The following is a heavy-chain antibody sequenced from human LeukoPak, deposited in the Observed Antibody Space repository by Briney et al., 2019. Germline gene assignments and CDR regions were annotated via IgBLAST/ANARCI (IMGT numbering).Heavy chain of an antibody. V-gene: IGHV3-30*18. J-gene: IGHJ4*02. D-gene: IGHD5-24*01. Sequence: GGSLRLSCAASGFTFSSYGMHWVRQAPGKGLEWVAVISYDGSNKYYADSVKGRFTISRDNSKNTLYLQMNSLRAEDTAVYYCAKDPGFMATITSCFDYWGQGTLVTVSS. CDR3: AKDPGFMATITSCFDY. CDR2: ISYDGSNK. CDR1: GFTFSSYG.